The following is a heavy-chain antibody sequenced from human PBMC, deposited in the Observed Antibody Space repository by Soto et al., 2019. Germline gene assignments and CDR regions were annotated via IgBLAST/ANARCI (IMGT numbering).Heavy chain of an antibody. J-gene: IGHJ3*01. D-gene: IGHD3-22*01. CDR1: GYSFTTFW. Sequence: VESLKISCNVSGYSFTTFWISWVRQMPEKGLEWMGRLDPADSFTYYSPSFQGHVIISVDKSINTAYLQWSSLKASDTAIYYSTRPLYDRRNYLDALDVWGQGTMVTVSS. CDR3: TRPLYDRRNYLDALDV. V-gene: IGHV5-10-1*01. CDR2: LDPADSFT.